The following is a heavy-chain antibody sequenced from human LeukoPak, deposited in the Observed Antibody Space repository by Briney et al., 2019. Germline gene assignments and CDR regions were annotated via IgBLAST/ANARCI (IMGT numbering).Heavy chain of an antibody. D-gene: IGHD3-22*01. J-gene: IGHJ3*02. Sequence: SETLSLTCTVSGGSISSSSYYWGWIRQPPGTGLEWIGSIYYSGSTYYNPSLKSRVTISVDTSKNQFSLKLSSVTAADTAVYYCARPSSSGYYFGPFDIWGQGTMVTVSS. CDR3: ARPSSSGYYFGPFDI. V-gene: IGHV4-39*01. CDR1: GGSISSSSYY. CDR2: IYYSGST.